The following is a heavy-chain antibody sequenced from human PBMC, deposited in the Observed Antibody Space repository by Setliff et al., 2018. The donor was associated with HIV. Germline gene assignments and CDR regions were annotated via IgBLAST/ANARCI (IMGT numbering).Heavy chain of an antibody. CDR2: IDYTGYA. D-gene: IGHD4-4*01. CDR1: NDSIRRSNSY. J-gene: IGHJ4*02. Sequence: SETLSLTCTVSNDSIRRSNSYWGWIRQPPGKGLEWIGTIDYTGYAFYNPSLKSRVTISVDTSKNQFSMKLTSVTAADTAMYYCARDPTTGVDYWGQGTLVTVSS. CDR3: ARDPTTGVDY. V-gene: IGHV4-39*07.